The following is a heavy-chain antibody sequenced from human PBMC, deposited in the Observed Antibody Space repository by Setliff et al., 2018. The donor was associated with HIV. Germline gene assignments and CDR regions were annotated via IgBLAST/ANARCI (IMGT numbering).Heavy chain of an antibody. D-gene: IGHD3-10*01. CDR3: TTDLVIRGVIIDGALR. V-gene: IGHV3-15*01. CDR2: IKSKADGGAT. J-gene: IGHJ4*02. CDR1: GITFGNAW. Sequence: GGSLRLSCAVSGITFGNAWMSWVRQAPGKGLEWVGRIKSKADGGATDYAAPVNCRFSISRDDSKNRLYLQMNSLETEDTAVYYCTTDLVIRGVIIDGALRWGQGTLVTVSS.